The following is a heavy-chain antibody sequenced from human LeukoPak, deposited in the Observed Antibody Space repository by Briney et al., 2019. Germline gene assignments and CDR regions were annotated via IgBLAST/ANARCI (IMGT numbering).Heavy chain of an antibody. CDR1: GGSISSSCNY. CDR2: IYYSGST. CDR3: ASPKYCSGGSCYSGWYFDL. V-gene: IGHV4-39*01. J-gene: IGHJ2*01. D-gene: IGHD2-15*01. Sequence: SETLSLTCTVSGGSISSSCNYWGWLRQPPGKGLEWFGSIYYSGSTYYNPSLKSRVTISVDTSKNQFSLKLSSVTAADTAVYYCASPKYCSGGSCYSGWYFDLWGRGTLVTVSS.